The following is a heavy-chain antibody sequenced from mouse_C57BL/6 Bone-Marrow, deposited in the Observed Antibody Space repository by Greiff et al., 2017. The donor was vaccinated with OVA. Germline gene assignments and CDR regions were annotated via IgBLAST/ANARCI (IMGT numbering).Heavy chain of an antibody. CDR1: GYSITSGYY. J-gene: IGHJ1*03. CDR2: ISYDGSN. D-gene: IGHD1-1*01. Sequence: EVQVVESGPGLVKPSQSLSLTCSVTGYSITSGYYWNWIRQFPGNKLEWMGYISYDGSNNYNPSLKNRISITRDTSKNQFFLKLNSVTTEDTATYYCARGELYYGSSFWYFDVWGTGTTVTVSS. CDR3: ARGELYYGSSFWYFDV. V-gene: IGHV3-6*01.